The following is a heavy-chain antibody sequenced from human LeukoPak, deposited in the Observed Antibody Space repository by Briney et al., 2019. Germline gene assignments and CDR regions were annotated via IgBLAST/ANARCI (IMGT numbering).Heavy chain of an antibody. Sequence: PGGSLRLSCVASGFRFSGYWMTWVRQAPGKGLEWVANIKEDGSEKDYVDSVKGRFTISRDNTKNSLYLQTNSLRAEDTAVYYCARVGLGVGSGRKASGLDPWGQGTLVTVSS. CDR3: ARVGLGVGSGRKASGLDP. J-gene: IGHJ5*02. D-gene: IGHD3-10*01. CDR2: IKEDGSEK. V-gene: IGHV3-7*01. CDR1: GFRFSGYW.